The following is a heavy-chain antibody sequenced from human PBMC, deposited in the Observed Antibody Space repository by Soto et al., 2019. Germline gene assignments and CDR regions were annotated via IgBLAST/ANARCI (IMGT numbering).Heavy chain of an antibody. Sequence: GASVKVSCKASGGTFSSFAISWVRQAPGQGLEWMGGIIPIFGTANYAQKFQGRVTITADKSTSTAYMELSSLRSEDTAVYYCARDLSNLGRYFDYWGQGTLVTVSS. D-gene: IGHD4-4*01. CDR1: GGTFSSFA. CDR3: ARDLSNLGRYFDY. CDR2: IIPIFGTA. V-gene: IGHV1-69*06. J-gene: IGHJ4*02.